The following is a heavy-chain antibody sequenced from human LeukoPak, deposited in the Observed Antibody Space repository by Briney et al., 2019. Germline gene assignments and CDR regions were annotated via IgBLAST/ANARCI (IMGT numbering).Heavy chain of an antibody. D-gene: IGHD6-6*01. J-gene: IGHJ4*02. CDR2: ISSSGSTI. V-gene: IGHV3-48*03. Sequence: GGSLRLSCAASGFTFSSYEMNWVRQAPGKGLEWVSYISSSGSTIYYADSVKGRFTISRDNAKNSLYLQMNSLRAEDTAVYYCARLEYGSSSFDYWGQGTLVTVSS. CDR3: ARLEYGSSSFDY. CDR1: GFTFSSYE.